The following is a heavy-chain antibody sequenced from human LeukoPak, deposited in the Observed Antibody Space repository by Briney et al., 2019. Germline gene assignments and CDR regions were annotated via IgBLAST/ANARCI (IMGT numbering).Heavy chain of an antibody. D-gene: IGHD5-12*01. CDR3: ARDRDGYGFGPFDY. CDR1: XFTXXXYG. J-gene: IGHJ4*02. V-gene: IGHV3-33*01. Sequence: LSXXXXXFTXXXYGMHWVRQAPGKGLEWVAVIWYDGSNKYYSDSVKGRFTISRDNSKNTLYLQMNSLRAEDTAVYYCARDRDGYGFGPFDYWGQGTLVTVSS. CDR2: IWYDGSNK.